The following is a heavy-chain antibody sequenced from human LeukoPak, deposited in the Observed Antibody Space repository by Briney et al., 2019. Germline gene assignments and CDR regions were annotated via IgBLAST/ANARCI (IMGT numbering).Heavy chain of an antibody. CDR3: AKSGTFLEWLLADYFDY. V-gene: IGHV3-23*01. CDR2: ISGSGGST. D-gene: IGHD3-3*01. CDR1: GFTFSSYA. J-gene: IGHJ4*02. Sequence: GGSLRLSCAASGFTFSSYAMSWGRQAPGPGLEWVSAISGSGGSTYYADSVKGRFTISRDNSKNTLYLQMNSLRAEDTAVYYCAKSGTFLEWLLADYFDYWGQGIVVTVSS.